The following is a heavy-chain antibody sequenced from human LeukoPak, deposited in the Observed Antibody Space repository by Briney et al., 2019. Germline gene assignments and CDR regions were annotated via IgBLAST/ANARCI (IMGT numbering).Heavy chain of an antibody. CDR3: ARYTRGRNGMDV. V-gene: IGHV4-61*02. CDR2: IYTSGDT. CDR1: GGSVTRGAYS. J-gene: IGHJ6*02. Sequence: SETLSLTCTVSGGSVTRGAYSWTWIRQPVGKGLEWIGRIYTSGDTKYNPSLKSRVTISVDTSKNQFSLKLSSVTAADTAVYYCARYTRGRNGMDVWGQGTTVTVSS. D-gene: IGHD1-26*01.